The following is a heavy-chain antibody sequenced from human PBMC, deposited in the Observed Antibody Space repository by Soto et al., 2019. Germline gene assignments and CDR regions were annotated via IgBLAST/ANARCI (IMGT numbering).Heavy chain of an antibody. CDR1: VFTVISYA. V-gene: IGHV3-30-3*01. CDR2: ISYDGSNK. CDR3: ARPRAGYSSSWSPGWFDP. J-gene: IGHJ5*02. Sequence: WGSLRLSCSSPVFTVISYAMHGVRQAPGNWLEWVAVISYDGSNKYYADSVKGRFTISRDNSKNTLYLQMNSLRAEDTAVYYCARPRAGYSSSWSPGWFDPWGQGTLVTVSS. D-gene: IGHD6-13*01.